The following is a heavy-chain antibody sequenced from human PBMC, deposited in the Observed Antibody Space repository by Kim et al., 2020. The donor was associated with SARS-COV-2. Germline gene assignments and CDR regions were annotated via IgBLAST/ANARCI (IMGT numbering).Heavy chain of an antibody. CDR2: IYHSGST. J-gene: IGHJ6*03. CDR1: GGSISSYY. D-gene: IGHD1-26*01. CDR3: ARVGHSTYYYYYMDV. Sequence: SETLSLTCTVSGGSISSYYWSWIRQPPGKGLEWIGYIYHSGSTNYNPSLKSRVTISVDTSKNQFSLKVSSVTAADTAVYCCARVGHSTYYYYYMDVWGKGTTVTVSS. V-gene: IGHV4-59*01.